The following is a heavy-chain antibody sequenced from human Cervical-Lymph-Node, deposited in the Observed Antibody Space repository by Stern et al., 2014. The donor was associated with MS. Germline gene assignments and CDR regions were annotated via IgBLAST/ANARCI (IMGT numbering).Heavy chain of an antibody. CDR1: GFTFSSYG. Sequence: MQLVESGGGVVQPGRSLRLSCAASGFTFSSYGMHWVRQAPGKGLEWVAVIWYDGSNKYYADSVKGRFAISRDNSKNTLYLQMNSLRAEDTAVYYCAREGVTILGHDWFDPWGQGTLVTVSS. D-gene: IGHD3-9*01. CDR2: IWYDGSNK. V-gene: IGHV3-33*01. J-gene: IGHJ5*02. CDR3: AREGVTILGHDWFDP.